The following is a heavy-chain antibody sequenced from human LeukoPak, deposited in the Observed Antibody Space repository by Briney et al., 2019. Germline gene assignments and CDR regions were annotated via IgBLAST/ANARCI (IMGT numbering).Heavy chain of an antibody. D-gene: IGHD3/OR15-3a*01. Sequence: SETLSLTCAVYGGSFSGYYWSWIRQPPGKGLEWIGEINHSGSTNYNPSLKSRVTISVDTSKNQFSLKLSSVTAADTAVYYCARGRDDFWSTYYYYMDVWGKGTTVTVSS. V-gene: IGHV4-34*01. J-gene: IGHJ6*03. CDR1: GGSFSGYY. CDR3: ARGRDDFWSTYYYYMDV. CDR2: INHSGST.